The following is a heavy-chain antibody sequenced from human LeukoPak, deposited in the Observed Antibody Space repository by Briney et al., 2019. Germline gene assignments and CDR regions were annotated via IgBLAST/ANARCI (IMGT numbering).Heavy chain of an antibody. J-gene: IGHJ6*03. Sequence: GASVKVSCKASGYTFTSYGISWVRQAPGQGLEWMGWISAYNGNTNYAQKLQGRVTMTTDTSTSTAYMELRSLRSDDTAVYYCARDRAVADVYYYYMDVWGKGTTVTVSS. CDR1: GYTFTSYG. CDR3: ARDRAVADVYYYYMDV. CDR2: ISAYNGNT. D-gene: IGHD6-19*01. V-gene: IGHV1-18*01.